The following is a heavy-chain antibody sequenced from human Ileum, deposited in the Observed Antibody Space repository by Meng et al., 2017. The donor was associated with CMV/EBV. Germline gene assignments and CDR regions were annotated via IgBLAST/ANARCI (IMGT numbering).Heavy chain of an antibody. D-gene: IGHD1-26*01. CDR2: IRFDGSYK. J-gene: IGHJ6*02. V-gene: IGHV3-30*02. CDR1: GFTFSNYG. Sequence: GGSLRLSCAASGFTFSNYGMHWARQAPGKGLEWVAFIRFDGSYKYYADSVKGRFTISRDNSKNTLYLQMNSLRAEDTAVYYCARGGSGSYPTYGMDVWGQGTTVTVSS. CDR3: ARGGSGSYPTYGMDV.